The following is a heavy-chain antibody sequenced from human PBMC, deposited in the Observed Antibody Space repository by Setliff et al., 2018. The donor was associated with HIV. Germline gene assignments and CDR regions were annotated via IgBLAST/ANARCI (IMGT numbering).Heavy chain of an antibody. CDR3: ARDRFFVANY. D-gene: IGHD2-8*01. Sequence: GGSLRLFCAASGFTLSDHWMHWVRQVPGKGLVWVSRTNNDGSITNYADFVKGRFTMSRDSAKNTLYLQMNSLRAEDTAVYYCARDRFFVANYWGPGTLVTVSS. CDR1: GFTLSDHW. CDR2: TNNDGSIT. J-gene: IGHJ4*02. V-gene: IGHV3-74*01.